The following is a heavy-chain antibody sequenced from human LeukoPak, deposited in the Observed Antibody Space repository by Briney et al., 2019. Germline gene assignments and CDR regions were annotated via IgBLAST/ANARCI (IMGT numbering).Heavy chain of an antibody. CDR1: GFTFSDFA. V-gene: IGHV3-30*04. CDR2: VSYDGINK. J-gene: IGHJ4*02. Sequence: GGSLRLSCAASGFTFSDFAMHWVRQAPGKGLEWVAVVSYDGINKYYADSVRGRVSISRDNSKNTLHLQMNSLRPEDTAVYFCRGTYYDSSAFFDLWGRGTLVTVSS. D-gene: IGHD3-22*01. CDR3: RGTYYDSSAFFDL.